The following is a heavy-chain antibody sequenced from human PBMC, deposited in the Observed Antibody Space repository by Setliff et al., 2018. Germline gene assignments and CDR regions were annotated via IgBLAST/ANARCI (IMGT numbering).Heavy chain of an antibody. D-gene: IGHD5-18*01. CDR3: AIGRGGYSYGYFHY. CDR1: GGSFSGYY. Sequence: TLSLTCAVYGGSFSGYYWSWIRQPPGKGLEWIGEINHSGSTNYNPSLKSRVTISVDTSKNQFSLKLSSVTAADTAVYYCAIGRGGYSYGYFHYWGQGTLVTVSS. CDR2: INHSGST. J-gene: IGHJ4*02. V-gene: IGHV4-34*01.